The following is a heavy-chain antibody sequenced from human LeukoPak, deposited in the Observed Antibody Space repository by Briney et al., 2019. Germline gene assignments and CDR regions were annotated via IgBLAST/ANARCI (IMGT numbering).Heavy chain of an antibody. CDR2: ISAYKGNT. CDR1: GYTFTIYG. CDR3: ARSFRETYYYASSGRLGAFDI. Sequence: ASVKVSCKASGYTFTIYGISWVRQAPGQGLEWMGWISAYKGNTNYAQKLQGRVTMTTDTSTSTAYMELRSLRSDDTAVYYCARSFRETYYYASSGRLGAFDIWGQGTMLTVSS. J-gene: IGHJ3*02. V-gene: IGHV1-18*01. D-gene: IGHD3-22*01.